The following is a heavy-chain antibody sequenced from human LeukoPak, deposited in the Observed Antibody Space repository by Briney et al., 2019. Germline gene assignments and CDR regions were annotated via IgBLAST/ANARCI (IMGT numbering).Heavy chain of an antibody. Sequence: GGSLRLSCAASGFTFSSYAMSWVRQAPGKGLEWVSAISGSGGSTYYADSVKGRFTISRDNAKNSLYLQMNSLRAEDTAVYYCARGPAYYYDSSGHAFDIWGQGTMVTVSS. CDR3: ARGPAYYYDSSGHAFDI. V-gene: IGHV3-23*01. D-gene: IGHD3-22*01. J-gene: IGHJ3*02. CDR2: ISGSGGST. CDR1: GFTFSSYA.